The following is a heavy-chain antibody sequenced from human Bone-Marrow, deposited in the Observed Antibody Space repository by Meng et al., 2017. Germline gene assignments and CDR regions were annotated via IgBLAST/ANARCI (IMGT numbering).Heavy chain of an antibody. J-gene: IGHJ4*02. Sequence: QVQLQESGPGLVKPSATLSLTCTVSGGSISSSSFYWGWVRQPPGKGLEWIGSIYYRGSTYHNPSLKSRVIISVDTSKNQFSLKLSSVTAADTAVYYCARQAGVAARRGNFDDWGQGTLVTVSS. CDR1: GGSISSSSFY. D-gene: IGHD6-6*01. V-gene: IGHV4-39*01. CDR2: IYYRGST. CDR3: ARQAGVAARRGNFDD.